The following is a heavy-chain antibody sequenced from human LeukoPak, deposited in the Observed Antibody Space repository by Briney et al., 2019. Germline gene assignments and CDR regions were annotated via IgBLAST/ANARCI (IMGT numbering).Heavy chain of an antibody. CDR3: ARGGRAPERYMGDY. Sequence: GGFLRLSCAASGFTFSSYAMHRVRQAPGKGLEWVAVKSYDGSNKYYADSVKGRFTISRDNSKNTLYLQMNSLRAEDTAVYYCARGGRAPERYMGDYWGQGTLVTVSS. V-gene: IGHV3-30*01. J-gene: IGHJ4*02. CDR2: KSYDGSNK. CDR1: GFTFSSYA. D-gene: IGHD2-15*01.